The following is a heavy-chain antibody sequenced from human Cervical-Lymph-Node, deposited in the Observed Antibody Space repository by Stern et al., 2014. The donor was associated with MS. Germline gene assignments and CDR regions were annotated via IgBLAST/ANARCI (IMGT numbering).Heavy chain of an antibody. Sequence: VQLVESGAEVKKPGSSVKVSCKASGGTFSNSGITWARQDPGQGLDWMGGVITSFASVTVAQKFQGRLTITADEATNTVYMELSSLRSDDTAVYYCARDRNGEGIMAYWGQGTLVTVSS. D-gene: IGHD3-16*01. J-gene: IGHJ4*02. CDR3: ARDRNGEGIMAY. V-gene: IGHV1-69*01. CDR2: VITSFASV. CDR1: GGTFSNSG.